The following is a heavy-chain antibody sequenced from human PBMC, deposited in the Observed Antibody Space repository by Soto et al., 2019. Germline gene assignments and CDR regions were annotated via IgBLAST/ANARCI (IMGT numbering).Heavy chain of an antibody. CDR2: IYSGGST. D-gene: IGHD6-19*01. CDR1: GFTDSGRY. J-gene: IGHJ4*02. V-gene: IGHV3-66*01. CDR3: ARDDEAAVGPFGY. Sequence: GGSLRLSCAASGFTDSGRYMSWVRQAPGKGLEWLSVIYSGGSTYYADSVKGRFTISRDNSKNTLYLQMNSLKAEDTAVYFCARDDEAAVGPFGYWGQGTLVTVSS.